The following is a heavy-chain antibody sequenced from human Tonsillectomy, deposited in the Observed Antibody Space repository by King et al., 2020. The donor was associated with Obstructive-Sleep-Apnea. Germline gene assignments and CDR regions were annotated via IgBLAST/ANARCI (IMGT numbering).Heavy chain of an antibody. Sequence: VQLVESGGGLVQPGRSLRLSCAASAFTFDDYAMHWVRQAPGKGLEWVSVICWNSGSIGYADSLKGRFPLSRDNAKNSLYLHMNSLRDEDTALYYCAKDAEVRAVADYYYGMHVWGQGTTVTVSS. CDR3: AKDAEVRAVADYYYGMHV. V-gene: IGHV3-9*01. J-gene: IGHJ6*02. CDR1: AFTFDDYA. CDR2: ICWNSGSI. D-gene: IGHD6-19*01.